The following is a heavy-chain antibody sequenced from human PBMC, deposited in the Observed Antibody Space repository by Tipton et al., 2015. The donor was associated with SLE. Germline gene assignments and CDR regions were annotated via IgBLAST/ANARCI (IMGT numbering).Heavy chain of an antibody. CDR2: ISGSGAST. V-gene: IGHV3-23*01. Sequence: SLRLSCAASGFTFSSYAMSWVRQAPGKGLVWVSGISGSGASTYYADSVKGRFTISRDNSKNTLYLQMNSLRAEDTAVYYCAKDGPTAVAGGGYYYYMDVWGKGTTVTVSS. D-gene: IGHD6-19*01. CDR1: GFTFSSYA. J-gene: IGHJ6*03. CDR3: AKDGPTAVAGGGYYYYMDV.